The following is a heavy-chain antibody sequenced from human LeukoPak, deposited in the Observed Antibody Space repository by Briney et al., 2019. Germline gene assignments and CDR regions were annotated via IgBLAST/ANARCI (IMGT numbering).Heavy chain of an antibody. CDR2: IYYSGST. CDR3: ARDHTTVTTSEGPTLVE. CDR1: GGSISSYY. D-gene: IGHD4-17*01. Sequence: SETLSLTCTVSGGSISSYYWSWIRQPPGKGLEWIGYIYYSGSTNYNPSLKSRVTISVDTSKNQFSLELSSVTAADTAVYYCARDHTTVTTSEGPTLVEWGQGTLVTVSS. V-gene: IGHV4-59*01. J-gene: IGHJ4*02.